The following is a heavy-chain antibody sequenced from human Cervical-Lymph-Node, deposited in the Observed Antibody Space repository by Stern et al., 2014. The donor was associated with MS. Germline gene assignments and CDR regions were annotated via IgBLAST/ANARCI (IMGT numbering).Heavy chain of an antibody. CDR2: ISLCGGT. CDR1: GGSISTYY. V-gene: IGHV4-59*01. CDR3: ARRDYYDTSTYYDDAFDI. J-gene: IGHJ3*02. Sequence: QVQLQESGPGLVKASETLSLTCTVSGGSISTYYWTRIRQPPGKELDWIGEISLCGGTNYNPSLMSRVTVSVDTSKNQFSLKLSSVAAADTAVYYCARRDYYDTSTYYDDAFDIWGQGTMVTVSS. D-gene: IGHD3-22*01.